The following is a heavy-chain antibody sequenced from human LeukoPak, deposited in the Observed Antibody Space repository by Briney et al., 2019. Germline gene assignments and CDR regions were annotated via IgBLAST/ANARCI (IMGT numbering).Heavy chain of an antibody. CDR3: ARDRDFWSGYYSRPLRAFDI. V-gene: IGHV1-69*05. J-gene: IGHJ3*02. D-gene: IGHD3-3*01. CDR1: GGTFSSYA. CDR2: IIPIFGTA. Sequence: VASVKVSCKASGGTFSSYAISWVRQAPGQGLEWMGGIIPIFGTANYAQKFQGRVTMTTDTSTSTAYMELRSLRSDDTAVYYCARDRDFWSGYYSRPLRAFDIWGQGTMVTVSS.